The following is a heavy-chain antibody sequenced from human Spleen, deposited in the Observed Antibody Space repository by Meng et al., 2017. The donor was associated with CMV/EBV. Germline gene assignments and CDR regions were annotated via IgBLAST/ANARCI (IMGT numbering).Heavy chain of an antibody. Sequence: KASDYTFTNCGVSWVRLAPEGGLEWMRWNSAYDGNTRYAQKLQGRVTMTTDTSRSTAYMGLRSLGSDDATVYCCARDYGSSWYYFDYWGQGTLVTVSS. V-gene: IGHV1-18*01. J-gene: IGHJ4*02. CDR2: NSAYDGNT. CDR1: DYTFTNCG. CDR3: ARDYGSSWYYFDY. D-gene: IGHD6-13*01.